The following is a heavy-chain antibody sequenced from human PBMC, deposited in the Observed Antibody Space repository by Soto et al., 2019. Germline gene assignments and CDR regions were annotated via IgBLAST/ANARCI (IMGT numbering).Heavy chain of an antibody. J-gene: IGHJ4*02. V-gene: IGHV4-61*01. CDR1: GGSVSSGNYY. CDR3: ARGKFGEVTATIDY. D-gene: IGHD2-21*02. CDR2: AQESGGT. Sequence: SETLSLTCSVSGGSVSSGNYYWTWMRQSAGKGLEWIGYAQESGGTNYNPSLKSRVSISIDRSRNQFSLKLHSVTAADTAVYYCARGKFGEVTATIDYWGQGTLVTVSS.